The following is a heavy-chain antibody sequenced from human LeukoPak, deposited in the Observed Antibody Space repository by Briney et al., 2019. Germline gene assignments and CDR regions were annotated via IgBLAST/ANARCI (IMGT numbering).Heavy chain of an antibody. D-gene: IGHD3-10*01. J-gene: IGHJ6*03. CDR3: ASTARQYGSGSYYHYYYYTDV. V-gene: IGHV4-61*02. CDR1: GGSISSGSYY. Sequence: SQTLSLTCTVSGGSISSGSYYWSWIRQPAGKGLEWIGRIYTSGSTNYNPSLKSRVTISVDTSKNQFSLKLSSVTAADTAVYYCASTARQYGSGSYYHYYYYTDVWGKGTTVTVSS. CDR2: IYTSGST.